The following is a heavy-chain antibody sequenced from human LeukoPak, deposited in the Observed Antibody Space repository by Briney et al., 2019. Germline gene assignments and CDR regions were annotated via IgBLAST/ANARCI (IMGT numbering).Heavy chain of an antibody. CDR3: ATRSTGVAATFDS. CDR1: GGSISSSSYY. Sequence: SETLSLTCSVSGGSISSSSYYWGWIRQPPGKGLEWIGSIYYSGSTYYNPSLKSRVTISVDTSKNQFSLKLSSVTAADTAVYYCATRSTGVAATFDSWGQGALVTVSS. D-gene: IGHD2-15*01. V-gene: IGHV4-39*07. J-gene: IGHJ4*02. CDR2: IYYSGST.